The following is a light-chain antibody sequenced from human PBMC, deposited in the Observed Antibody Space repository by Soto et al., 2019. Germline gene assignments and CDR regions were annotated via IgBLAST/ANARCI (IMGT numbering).Light chain of an antibody. CDR2: ESS. CDR1: QDITNY. V-gene: IGKV1-33*01. CDR3: QQFDSPPLT. Sequence: DIQMTQSPSSLSASVGDRVTIICQASQDITNYLNWYQQKPGKAPKLLIHESSNLETGVPSRFSGSGSGTYFSFTISSLQHEDIATYFCQQFDSPPLTFGQGTRLEI. J-gene: IGKJ5*01.